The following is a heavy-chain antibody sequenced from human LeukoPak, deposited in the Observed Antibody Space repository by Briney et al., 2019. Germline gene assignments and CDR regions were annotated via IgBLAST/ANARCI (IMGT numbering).Heavy chain of an antibody. CDR1: GFAFGTYA. CDR2: VSGSGVNR. V-gene: IGHV3-23*01. CDR3: AKSPERLRSQIDY. Sequence: GGCLRLSCAGSGFAFGTYAMSWVRQAPGKGLEWVSGVSGSGVNRFYSDSVKGRFTISRDNSKDTVYLEMNRLRAGDTALYYCAKSPERLRSQIDYWGQGTLVTVSS. D-gene: IGHD1-1*01. J-gene: IGHJ4*02.